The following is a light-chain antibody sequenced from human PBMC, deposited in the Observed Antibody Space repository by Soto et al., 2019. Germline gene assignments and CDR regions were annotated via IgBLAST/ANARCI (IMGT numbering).Light chain of an antibody. J-gene: IGKJ5*01. V-gene: IGKV1-33*01. Sequence: IRLTQSPTPLSSSVGDRVAITCLASQSISIYLNWYQQKSGKAPKLLIYDVFNLATGVPSRFSGGGSGTDFNLTISSLQPEDIAIYYCQQYDHRPPSTFGQGTRLEIK. CDR3: QQYDHRPPST. CDR2: DVF. CDR1: QSISIY.